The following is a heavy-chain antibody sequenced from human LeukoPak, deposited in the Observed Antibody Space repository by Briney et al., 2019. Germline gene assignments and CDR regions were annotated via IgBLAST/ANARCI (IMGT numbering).Heavy chain of an antibody. V-gene: IGHV4-61*05. J-gene: IGHJ4*02. Sequence: SETLSLTCTVSGGSISSSSYSWGWIRQPPGKGLEWIGYIYYSGSTNYNPSLKSRVTISVDTSKNQFSLKLNSVTAADTAVYYCAGGGDSGGYYYPMFDYWGQGTLVTVSS. CDR2: IYYSGST. D-gene: IGHD3-22*01. CDR1: GGSISSSSYS. CDR3: AGGGDSGGYYYPMFDY.